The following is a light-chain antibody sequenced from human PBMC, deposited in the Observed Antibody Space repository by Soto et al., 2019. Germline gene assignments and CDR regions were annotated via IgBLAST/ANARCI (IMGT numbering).Light chain of an antibody. CDR1: QSVSSD. Sequence: EIVLTQSPATRSWFPIGRVTLSGRASQSVSSDLAWYQQKPGQAPRLLINDASTRATGIPARFSGSGSGTDFTLTISSLEPEDFAVYYCQQRSKWPPGFGPGTKVDIK. CDR3: QQRSKWPPG. CDR2: DAS. V-gene: IGKV3-11*01. J-gene: IGKJ3*01.